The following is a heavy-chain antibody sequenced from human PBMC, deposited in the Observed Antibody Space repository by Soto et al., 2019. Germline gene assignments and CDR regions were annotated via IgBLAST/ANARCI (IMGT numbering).Heavy chain of an antibody. D-gene: IGHD2-2*01. CDR3: ARDQYCSSRSCYRTVRRGQYSHYYYIDV. J-gene: IGHJ6*03. CDR1: GFTFSSYS. CDR2: ISSSSSPI. V-gene: IGHV3-48*01. Sequence: GGSLRLSCAASGFTFSSYSMNWVRQAPGKGLEWVSYISSSSSPIYYADSVKGRFTISRDNPKNSLFLQMSSLKAEDTAVYYCARDQYCSSRSCYRTVRRGQYSHYYYIDVWGKGTTVTVSS.